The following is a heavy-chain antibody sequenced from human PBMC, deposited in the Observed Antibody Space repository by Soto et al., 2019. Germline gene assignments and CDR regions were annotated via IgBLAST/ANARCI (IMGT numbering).Heavy chain of an antibody. D-gene: IGHD3-9*01. J-gene: IGHJ5*02. CDR1: GYSFTSYW. V-gene: IGHV5-51*01. Sequence: GESLKISCKGSGYSFTSYWISWVRQMPGKGLEWMGIIYPGNSDTRYSPSFQGQVTISADNSISTAYLQWSSLKASDTAMYYCASRPRGYYYILTGPSDCWFDPWGQGTLVTVSS. CDR2: IYPGNSDT. CDR3: ASRPRGYYYILTGPSDCWFDP.